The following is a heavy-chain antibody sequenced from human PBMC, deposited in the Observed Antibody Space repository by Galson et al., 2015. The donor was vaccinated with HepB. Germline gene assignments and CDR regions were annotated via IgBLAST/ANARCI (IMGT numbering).Heavy chain of an antibody. D-gene: IGHD3-10*01. Sequence: SETLSLTCTVSGGSISSSSYYWGWIRQPPGKGLEWIGSIYYSGSTYYNPSLKSRVTISVDTSKNQFSLKLSSVTAADTAVYYCARDPAAGGSGSYGEVDYWGQGTLVTVSS. J-gene: IGHJ4*02. CDR3: ARDPAAGGSGSYGEVDY. CDR1: GGSISSSSYY. CDR2: IYYSGST. V-gene: IGHV4-39*07.